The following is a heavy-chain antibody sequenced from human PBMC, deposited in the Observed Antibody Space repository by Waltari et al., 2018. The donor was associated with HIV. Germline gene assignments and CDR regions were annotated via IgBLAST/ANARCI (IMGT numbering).Heavy chain of an antibody. V-gene: IGHV1-3*01. CDR2: INAGNGNT. Sequence: QVQLVQSGAEVKKPGASVKVSCKASGYTFTSYALHWVRQAPGQRVEWMGWINAGNGNTKNSQKFQGRVTITRDTSASTAYMELSSLRSEDTAVYYCARDGYYYDSSGYSSYFDYWGQGTLVTVSS. J-gene: IGHJ4*02. CDR1: GYTFTSYA. CDR3: ARDGYYYDSSGYSSYFDY. D-gene: IGHD3-22*01.